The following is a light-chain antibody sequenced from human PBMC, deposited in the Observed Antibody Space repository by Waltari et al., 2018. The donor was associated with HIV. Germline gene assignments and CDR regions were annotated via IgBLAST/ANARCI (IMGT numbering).Light chain of an antibody. CDR2: GAS. Sequence: DIQMTQSPSSLSACVGDRVTITCRASQTINRYLNWYQQKPGKAPQVLIYGASTLHSGAPSRFSGSGSETDFTLTITSLKAEDSATYYCQQSYGSPRTFGPGTHLEI. J-gene: IGKJ2*01. CDR3: QQSYGSPRT. V-gene: IGKV1-39*01. CDR1: QTINRY.